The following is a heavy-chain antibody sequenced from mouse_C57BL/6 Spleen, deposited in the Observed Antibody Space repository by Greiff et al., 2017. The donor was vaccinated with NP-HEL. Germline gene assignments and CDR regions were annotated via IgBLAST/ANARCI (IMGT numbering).Heavy chain of an antibody. CDR1: GYSITSGYY. J-gene: IGHJ3*01. Sequence: ESGPGLVKPSQSLSLTCSVTGYSITSGYYWNWIRQFPGNKLEWMGYISYDGSNNYNPSLKNRISITRDTSKNQFFLKLNSVTTEDTATYYCARDSYGNLFAYWGQGTLVTVSA. CDR2: ISYDGSN. V-gene: IGHV3-6*01. D-gene: IGHD2-1*01. CDR3: ARDSYGNLFAY.